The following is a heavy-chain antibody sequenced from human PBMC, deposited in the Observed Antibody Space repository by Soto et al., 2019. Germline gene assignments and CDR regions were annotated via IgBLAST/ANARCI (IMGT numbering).Heavy chain of an antibody. D-gene: IGHD3-9*01. CDR3: AKDLSAGLRYFDWLFMGRNDAFDI. Sequence: QVQLVESGGGVVQPGRSLRLSCAASGFTFSSYGMHWVRQAPGKGLEWVAVISYDGSNKYYADSVKGRFTISRDNSKNTLYLKMNSLRAEDTAVYYCAKDLSAGLRYFDWLFMGRNDAFDIWGQGTMVTVSS. CDR1: GFTFSSYG. CDR2: ISYDGSNK. V-gene: IGHV3-30*18. J-gene: IGHJ3*02.